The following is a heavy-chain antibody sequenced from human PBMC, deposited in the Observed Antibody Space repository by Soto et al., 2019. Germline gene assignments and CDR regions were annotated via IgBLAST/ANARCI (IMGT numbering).Heavy chain of an antibody. D-gene: IGHD6-13*01. CDR2: IYHSGST. V-gene: IGHV4-30-2*01. J-gene: IGHJ4*02. Sequence: QLHLQESGPGLVKPSQTLSLTCAVSGGSVSSGGYSWSWIRQPPGKGLEWIGYIYHSGSTYYTPSLKSRVTMSLDESQNQFSLKLGSVTAADTAVYFCAREGDTSSWYYWSYWGQGTMVTVSS. CDR3: AREGDTSSWYYWSY. CDR1: GGSVSSGGYS.